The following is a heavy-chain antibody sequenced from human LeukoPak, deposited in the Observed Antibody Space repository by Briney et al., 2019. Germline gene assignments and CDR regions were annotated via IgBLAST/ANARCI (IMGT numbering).Heavy chain of an antibody. D-gene: IGHD6-19*01. CDR3: ARDRSQSGWYDY. J-gene: IGHJ4*02. CDR2: IYHSGST. CDR1: GYSISSGYY. V-gene: IGHV4-38-2*02. Sequence: SETLSLTCTVSGYSISSGYYWGWIRQPPGKGLEWIGSIYHSGSTYYNPSLKSRVTISVDTSKNQFSLKLSSVTAADTAVYYCARDRSQSGWYDYWGQGTLVTVSS.